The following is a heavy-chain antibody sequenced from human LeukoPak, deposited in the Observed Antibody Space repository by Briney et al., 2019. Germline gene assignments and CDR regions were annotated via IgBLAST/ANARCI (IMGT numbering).Heavy chain of an antibody. CDR1: GFTFSSYA. J-gene: IGHJ3*02. CDR2: ISGRGGRT. CDR3: ARVDYGDYVAAVDI. Sequence: PGGSLRLSCAASGFTFSSYAMRWVRQAPGKGLEWVSAISGRGGRTYHADSVKGRFTISRDNSKNTLYLQMNGLRAEGTAVYYCARVDYGDYVAAVDIWGQGTMVTV. V-gene: IGHV3-23*01. D-gene: IGHD4-17*01.